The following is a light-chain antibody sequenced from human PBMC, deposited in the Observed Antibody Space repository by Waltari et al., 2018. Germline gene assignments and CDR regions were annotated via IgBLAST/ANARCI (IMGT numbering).Light chain of an antibody. V-gene: IGKV4-1*01. J-gene: IGKJ4*01. Sequence: DIVMTQSPDTLTVSLGERATINCKTSQSVLYTSNNTNYLGWYQQKPGQPPKLLIYWASTRDSGVPDRFIGGGSGTDFTLTINSLQAEDVAVYYCQQYFTSPSLTFGGGTKVEI. CDR3: QQYFTSPSLT. CDR2: WAS. CDR1: QSVLYTSNNTNY.